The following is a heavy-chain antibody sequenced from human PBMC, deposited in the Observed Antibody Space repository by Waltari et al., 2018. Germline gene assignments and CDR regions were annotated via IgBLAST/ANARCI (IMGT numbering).Heavy chain of an antibody. J-gene: IGHJ5*02. CDR1: GYNFIAYY. CDR2: IDPKRGDT. V-gene: IGHV1-2*02. D-gene: IGHD2-21*01. CDR3: ARDLGEAHRIYEWFDP. Sequence: QVQLVQSGAEVKNPGASVKVSCKTSGYNFIAYYLHWVRQTPGQGLEWMGWIDPKRGDTYYAQKFKGRVTMPRDTSISTAYRERDRLNSDDTGVYFCARDLGEAHRIYEWFDPWGQGTLVTVSS.